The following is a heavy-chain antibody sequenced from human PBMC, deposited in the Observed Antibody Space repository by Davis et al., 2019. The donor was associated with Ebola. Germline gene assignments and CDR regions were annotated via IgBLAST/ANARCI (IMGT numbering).Heavy chain of an antibody. D-gene: IGHD6-13*01. Sequence: GGSLRLSCAASGFTFSSYSMNWVRQAPGKGLEWVSSITSSSYISYADSVKGRFTISRDNAKNSVYLQMNSLRAEDTAVYYCAPGYSIGWYARYWGQGTLVTVSS. CDR3: APGYSIGWYARY. CDR1: GFTFSSYS. V-gene: IGHV3-21*01. CDR2: ITSSSYI. J-gene: IGHJ4*02.